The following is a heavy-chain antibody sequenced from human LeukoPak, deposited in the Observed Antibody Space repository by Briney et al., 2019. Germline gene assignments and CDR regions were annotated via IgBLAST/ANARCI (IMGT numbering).Heavy chain of an antibody. Sequence: PSETLSLTCTVSVSGDAFSSYHWSWLRQPPGKGLEWIGYISSSGSTSYNPSLKSRLTISVDTSKNQFSLKLNSVTAADTAVYYCASVGRGDHSWGSYYCDHWGQGTLVSVSS. V-gene: IGHV4-59*01. CDR3: ASVGRGDHSWGSYYCDH. CDR2: ISSSGST. CDR1: GDAFSSYH. D-gene: IGHD3-16*01. J-gene: IGHJ4*02.